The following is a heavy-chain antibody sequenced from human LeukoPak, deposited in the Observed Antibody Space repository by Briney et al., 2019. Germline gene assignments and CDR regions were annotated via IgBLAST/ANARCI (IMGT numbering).Heavy chain of an antibody. CDR2: IRSKAYGGTT. J-gene: IGHJ6*02. D-gene: IGHD1-7*01. Sequence: GGSLRLSCAASGFTFNSFGMSWFRQAPGKGLEWVGFIRSKAYGGTTEYAASVKGRFTISRDDSKSIAYLQMNSLKTEDTAVYYCTREKEDRNWNYVNYYGMDVWGQGTTVTVSS. CDR1: GFTFNSFG. V-gene: IGHV3-49*03. CDR3: TREKEDRNWNYVNYYGMDV.